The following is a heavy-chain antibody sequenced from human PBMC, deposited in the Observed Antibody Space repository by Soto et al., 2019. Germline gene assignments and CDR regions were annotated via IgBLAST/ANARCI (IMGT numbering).Heavy chain of an antibody. D-gene: IGHD2-2*01. J-gene: IGHJ6*02. CDR2: IYYSGST. V-gene: IGHV4-31*03. CDR3: ARGNGVSADMYPYDDTDV. CDR1: GGSISSGGYY. Sequence: PSGTLSLTCTVSGGSISSGGYYWSWIRQHPGKGLEWIGYIYYSGSTYYNPSLKSRVTISVDTSKNQFSLKLSSVTAADTAVYYCARGNGVSADMYPYDDTDVWGQGTTVTVSS.